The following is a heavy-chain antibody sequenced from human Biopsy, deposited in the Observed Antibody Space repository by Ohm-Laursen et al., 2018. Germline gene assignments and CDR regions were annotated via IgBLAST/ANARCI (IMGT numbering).Heavy chain of an antibody. J-gene: IGHJ4*02. D-gene: IGHD3-3*01. Sequence: SSVKVSCKASGYTFTNYGITWVRQAPGEGLEWMGRIIAVSGLLNYAPKFQGRVSITADKSTTTAYMELSNLKSEDTAVYYCATPFQYYDSWGGYPPFDHWGQGTLVTVSS. CDR3: ATPFQYYDSWGGYPPFDH. CDR1: GYTFTNYG. CDR2: IIAVSGLL. V-gene: IGHV1-69*17.